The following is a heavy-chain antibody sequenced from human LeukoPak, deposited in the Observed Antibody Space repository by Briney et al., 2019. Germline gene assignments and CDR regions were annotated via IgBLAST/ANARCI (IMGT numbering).Heavy chain of an antibody. J-gene: IGHJ6*03. V-gene: IGHV4-38-2*01. CDR2: IYHSGST. Sequence: SETLSLTCAVSGYSITSGYYWGWIRQPPGKGLEWIGTIYHSGSTYYNPSLKSRVIVSVDTSKNQFSLKLSSLTAADTAVYYCVRSPYYYYHMDVWGKGTSVTVSS. CDR3: VRSPYYYYHMDV. CDR1: GYSITSGYY.